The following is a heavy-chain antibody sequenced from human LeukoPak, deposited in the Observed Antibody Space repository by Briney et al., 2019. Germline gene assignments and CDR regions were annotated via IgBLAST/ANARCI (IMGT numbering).Heavy chain of an antibody. Sequence: PGGSLRLSCAASGFTFSSYGMHWVRQAPGKGLEWVAVISYDGSNKYYADSVKGRFTISRDNSKNTLYLQMNSLRAEDTAVYYCATHLAYCGGGSCSFFDYWGQGALVTVS. D-gene: IGHD2-15*01. CDR1: GFTFSSYG. CDR3: ATHLAYCGGGSCSFFDY. J-gene: IGHJ4*02. CDR2: ISYDGSNK. V-gene: IGHV3-30*03.